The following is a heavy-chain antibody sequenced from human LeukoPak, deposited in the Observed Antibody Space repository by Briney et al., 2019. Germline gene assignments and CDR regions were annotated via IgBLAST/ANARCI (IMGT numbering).Heavy chain of an antibody. J-gene: IGHJ5*02. CDR2: INHSGST. Sequence: PSQTLSLTCTVSGGSISSGYYWSSIRQPPGKGVEWIGEINHSGSTNYNPSLKSRVTISVDTSKNQFSQKLSSVTAADTAVYYGASGGYCSSTSCYYNWFDPWGQGTLVTVSS. CDR1: GGSISSGYY. V-gene: IGHV4-34*01. CDR3: ASGGYCSSTSCYYNWFDP. D-gene: IGHD2-2*01.